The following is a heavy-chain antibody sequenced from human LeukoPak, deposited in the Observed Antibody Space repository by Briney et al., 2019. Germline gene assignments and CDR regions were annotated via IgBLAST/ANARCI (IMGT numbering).Heavy chain of an antibody. J-gene: IGHJ4*02. CDR2: VYYTGIT. D-gene: IGHD1/OR15-1a*01. V-gene: IGHV4-59*01. Sequence: SETLSLTCAVYGGSFSGYYWSWIRQPPGKGLEWIGYVYYTGITNYNPSLKSRVSISLDTSKNQFSLRLNSVTAAETAVYYCASQLGGTTFHWGQGTLVTVSS. CDR3: ASQLGGTTFH. CDR1: GGSFSGYY.